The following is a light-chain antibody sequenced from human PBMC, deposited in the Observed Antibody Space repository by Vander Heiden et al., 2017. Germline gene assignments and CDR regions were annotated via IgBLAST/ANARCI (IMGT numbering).Light chain of an antibody. CDR1: SRYASRYNF. V-gene: IGLV2-14*01. J-gene: IGLJ1*01. CDR3: SSYTSSSTPV. CDR2: KVS. Sequence: QSALTQPASASGSPTQSNTLPCTGTSRYASRYNFVSWYTKHPGKAPKLMIYKVSHRPSGVSNRFSGSKSGNTASLTICGVQAEDEADYYCSSYTSSSTPVFGAGTKVTVL.